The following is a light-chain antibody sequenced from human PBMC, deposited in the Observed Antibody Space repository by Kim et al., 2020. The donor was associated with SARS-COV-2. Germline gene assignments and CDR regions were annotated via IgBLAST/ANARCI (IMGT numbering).Light chain of an antibody. CDR1: QSISSW. CDR2: KAS. J-gene: IGKJ4*01. V-gene: IGKV1-5*03. CDR3: QQYNSYPFT. Sequence: DIQMTQSPSTLSASVGDRVTITCRASQSISSWLAWYQQKPGTAPNLLIYKASSLESGVPSRFSGSGSGTEFTLTISGLQPDDFATYYCQQYNSYPFTFGGGTKVDIK.